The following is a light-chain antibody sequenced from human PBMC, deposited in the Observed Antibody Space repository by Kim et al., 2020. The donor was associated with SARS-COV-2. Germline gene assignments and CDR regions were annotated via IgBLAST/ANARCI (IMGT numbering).Light chain of an antibody. CDR3: SSYTGSNVI. CDR2: EVN. CDR1: SSDVGRYNY. J-gene: IGLJ2*01. Sequence: QSVLTQPPSASGSPGQSVTISYTGTSSDVGRYNYVSWYQHHPGKAPKLMIYEVNKRPSGVPDRFSGSKSGNTASLTVSGLQADDEADYYCSSYTGSNVIFGGGTQLTVL. V-gene: IGLV2-8*01.